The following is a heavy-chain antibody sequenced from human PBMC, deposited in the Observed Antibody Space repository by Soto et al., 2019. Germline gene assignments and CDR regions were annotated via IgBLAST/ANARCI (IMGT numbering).Heavy chain of an antibody. D-gene: IGHD2-8*01. Sequence: QVQLVQSGAEVKKPGASVKVSCKASGYTFTSYDINWVRQATGQGLEWMGWMNPNTGNTDFAQKFQGRVTMTRNTSISPAYMELSSLRSEDTAVYYCARSGPDRYCSTTRWRVFDYWGQGTLVNVSS. CDR3: ARSGPDRYCSTTRWRVFDY. J-gene: IGHJ4*02. V-gene: IGHV1-8*01. CDR2: MNPNTGNT. CDR1: GYTFTSYD.